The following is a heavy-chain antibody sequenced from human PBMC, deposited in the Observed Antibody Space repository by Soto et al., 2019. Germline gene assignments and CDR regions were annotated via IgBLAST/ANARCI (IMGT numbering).Heavy chain of an antibody. CDR1: GFTLRTYT. Sequence: GGSLRLSCAASGFTLRTYTMNWVRQAPGKGLEWVSSISISSSDRYYADSVRGRFTISRDNAKNALYLQMNSLRADDTAVYFCVRGMNPLFGGQGTLVTVS. V-gene: IGHV3-21*06. J-gene: IGHJ4*01. CDR2: ISISSSDR. CDR3: VRGMNPLF.